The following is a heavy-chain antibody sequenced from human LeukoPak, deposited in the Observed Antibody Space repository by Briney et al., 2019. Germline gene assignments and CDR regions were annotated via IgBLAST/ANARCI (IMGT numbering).Heavy chain of an antibody. D-gene: IGHD3-10*01. CDR2: INPNSGGT. CDR1: GYTFTTYN. J-gene: IGHJ6*03. Sequence: VASVKVSCKASGYTFTTYNINWVRQAPGQGLEWMGWINPNSGGTNYAQKFQGRVTMTRDTSISTAYMELSRLRSDDTAVYYCARSYYGSGSYYNPPNYYYMDVWGKGTTVTISS. V-gene: IGHV1-2*02. CDR3: ARSYYGSGSYYNPPNYYYMDV.